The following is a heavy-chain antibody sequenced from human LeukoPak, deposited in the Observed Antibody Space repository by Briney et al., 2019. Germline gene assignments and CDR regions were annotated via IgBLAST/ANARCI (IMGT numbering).Heavy chain of an antibody. V-gene: IGHV1-18*01. CDR1: GYTFTRYG. CDR3: ARGMYSGSYYVTLFDY. J-gene: IGHJ4*02. Sequence: GASVKVSCKASGYTFTRYGISWVRQAPGEGLEGMGWISAYNGNTNYAQKLQGRVTMTTDRATSTDYMELRSLRSHDTAVYYCARGMYSGSYYVTLFDYWGQGTLVTVSS. CDR2: ISAYNGNT. D-gene: IGHD1-26*01.